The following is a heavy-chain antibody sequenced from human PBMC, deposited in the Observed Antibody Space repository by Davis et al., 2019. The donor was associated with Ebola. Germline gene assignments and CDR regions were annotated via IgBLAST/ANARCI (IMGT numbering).Heavy chain of an antibody. D-gene: IGHD3-22*01. V-gene: IGHV3-23*01. CDR1: GFTFSSYA. J-gene: IGHJ6*02. CDR2: ISGSGGST. CDR3: ASRGHYDSSGYYYSYYYYGMDV. Sequence: GESLKISCAASGFTFSSYAMSWVRQAPGKGLELVSAISGSGGSTYYAESVKGRFTISRDNSQNTLYLQMNSLRAEDTALYYCASRGHYDSSGYYYSYYYYGMDVWGQGTTVTVSS.